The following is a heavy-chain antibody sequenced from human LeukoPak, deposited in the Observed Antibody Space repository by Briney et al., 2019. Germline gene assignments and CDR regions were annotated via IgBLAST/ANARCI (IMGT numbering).Heavy chain of an antibody. CDR3: ARGPIAAAGRGFDP. J-gene: IGHJ5*02. Sequence: PSETLSLTCTVSGGSINTGSYYWGWIRQPPGKGLEWIGEINHSGSTNYNPSLKSRVTISVDTSKNQFSLKLSSVTAADTAVYYCARGPIAAAGRGFDPWGQGTLVTVSS. D-gene: IGHD6-25*01. V-gene: IGHV4-39*07. CDR2: INHSGST. CDR1: GGSINTGSYY.